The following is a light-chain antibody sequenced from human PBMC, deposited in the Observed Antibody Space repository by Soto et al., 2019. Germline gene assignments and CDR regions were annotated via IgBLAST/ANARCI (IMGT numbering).Light chain of an antibody. CDR1: QDINKF. V-gene: IGKV1-33*01. J-gene: IGKJ5*01. CDR2: DVS. Sequence: DIQMTQSPSSLSASVGDTVTITCQASQDINKFLNWYQQKPGKAPKLLIYDVSNLETGVPSRFSGSGSETHFTLTIHSLQPEDIATYYCQQYDNYDITFGQGTRLEIK. CDR3: QQYDNYDIT.